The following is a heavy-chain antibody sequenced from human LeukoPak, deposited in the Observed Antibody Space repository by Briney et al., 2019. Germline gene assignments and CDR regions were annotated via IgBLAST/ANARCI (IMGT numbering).Heavy chain of an antibody. CDR3: AKDRSIGTYYTFDH. CDR2: ISARGVMT. D-gene: IGHD1-26*01. V-gene: IGHV3-23*01. J-gene: IGHJ4*02. Sequence: GGSLRLSCAASGFTFTNYAMTWVRQAPGKGLEWVSSISARGVMTYYADSVKGRFTVSRDNSKNSLYLQMSSLTAADTAVYYCAKDRSIGTYYTFDHWGQGTLVTVSS. CDR1: GFTFTNYA.